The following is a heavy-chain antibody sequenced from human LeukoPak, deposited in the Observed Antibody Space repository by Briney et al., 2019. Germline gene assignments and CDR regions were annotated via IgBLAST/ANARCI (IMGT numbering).Heavy chain of an antibody. CDR1: GFTVSSNY. CDR2: IYSGGNT. Sequence: GGSLRLSCAASGFTVSSNYMSWVRQAPGKGLEWVSVIYSGGNTYYADSVKGRFTVSRDNAGNSLFLQMNSLRVEDTAVYYCAREGTPYSSDYWGQGTLITVSS. CDR3: AREGTPYSSDY. J-gene: IGHJ4*02. D-gene: IGHD3-22*01. V-gene: IGHV3-53*01.